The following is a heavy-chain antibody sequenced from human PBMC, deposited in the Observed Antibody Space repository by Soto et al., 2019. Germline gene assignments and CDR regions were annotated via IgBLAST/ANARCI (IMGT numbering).Heavy chain of an antibody. D-gene: IGHD6-13*01. Sequence: QVQLVQSGAEVKKPGASVKVSCKASGYTFTSYGISWVRQAPGQGLEWMGWISAYNGNTNYAQKLQGRVTMTTDTSTSTADMELRSLRSDDTAVYYCARDREYSSSWRTIDYWGQGTLVTVSS. V-gene: IGHV1-18*04. CDR2: ISAYNGNT. CDR3: ARDREYSSSWRTIDY. CDR1: GYTFTSYG. J-gene: IGHJ4*02.